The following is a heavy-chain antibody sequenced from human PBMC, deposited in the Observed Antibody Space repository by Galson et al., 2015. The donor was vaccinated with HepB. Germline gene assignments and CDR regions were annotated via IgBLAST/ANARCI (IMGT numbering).Heavy chain of an antibody. CDR3: ARVKFTGYTFFDS. CDR2: ISHDGRDK. D-gene: IGHD1-1*01. V-gene: IGHV3-30*04. Sequence: SLRLSCAASGFTFSSYAMHWVRQAPGKGLEWVAFISHDGRDKYYADSVKGRFTVSRDNSQNTLYLHVNSLRAEDTAVYHCARVKFTGYTFFDSWGLGTLLTVSS. CDR1: GFTFSSYA. J-gene: IGHJ4*02.